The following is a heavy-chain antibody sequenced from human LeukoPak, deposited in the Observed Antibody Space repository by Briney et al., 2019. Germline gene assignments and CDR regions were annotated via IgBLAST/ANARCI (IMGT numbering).Heavy chain of an antibody. CDR2: IKSKTDGGTT. Sequence: GGSLRLSCAASGFTFSNAWMSWGRQAPGKGLEWGGRIKSKTDGGTTEYAAGVKGIFTISRDDSKSTLYLQMNSLKTEDTAVYYCTTGSSGYYPPVDYWGQGTLVTVSS. J-gene: IGHJ4*02. V-gene: IGHV3-15*01. D-gene: IGHD3-22*01. CDR3: TTGSSGYYPPVDY. CDR1: GFTFSNAW.